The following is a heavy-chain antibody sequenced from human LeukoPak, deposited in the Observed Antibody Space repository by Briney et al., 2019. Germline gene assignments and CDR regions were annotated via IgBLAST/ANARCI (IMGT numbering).Heavy chain of an antibody. CDR3: ARDGIWSGFYKQGAFDI. D-gene: IGHD3-3*01. J-gene: IGHJ3*02. CDR2: ISSSGSTI. Sequence: PGGSLRLSCAASGFTFSSYEMNWVRQAPGKGLEWVSYISSSGSTIYYADSVKGRFTISRDNAKNSLYLQMNSLRAEDTALYYCARDGIWSGFYKQGAFDIWGQGTMVTVSS. V-gene: IGHV3-48*03. CDR1: GFTFSSYE.